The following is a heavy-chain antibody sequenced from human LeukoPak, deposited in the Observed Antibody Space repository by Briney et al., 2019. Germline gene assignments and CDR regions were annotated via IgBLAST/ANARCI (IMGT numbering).Heavy chain of an antibody. J-gene: IGHJ4*02. V-gene: IGHV1-46*01. CDR2: INPSGGST. D-gene: IGHD6-13*01. Sequence: ASVKVSCKASGYTFTSYYMHWVRQAPGQGLEWMGIINPSGGSTSYAQKFQGRVTITRDTSTSTVYMELSSLRSEDTAVYYCARIQGSSWYGVGGYFDYWGQGTLVTVSS. CDR1: GYTFTSYY. CDR3: ARIQGSSWYGVGGYFDY.